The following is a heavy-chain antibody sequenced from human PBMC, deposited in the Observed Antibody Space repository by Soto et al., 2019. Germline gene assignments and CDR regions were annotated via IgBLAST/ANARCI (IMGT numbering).Heavy chain of an antibody. CDR1: GGSISSGGYY. V-gene: IGHV4-31*03. CDR3: ATSSGDYFCWFGP. D-gene: IGHD3-22*01. Sequence: SETLSLTCTVSGGSISSGGYYWSWIRQHPGKGLEWIGYIYYSGSTYYNPSLKSRVTISVDTSKNQFSLKLSSVTAADTAVYYCATSSGDYFCWFGPRGQVNLVTVSS. J-gene: IGHJ5*02. CDR2: IYYSGST.